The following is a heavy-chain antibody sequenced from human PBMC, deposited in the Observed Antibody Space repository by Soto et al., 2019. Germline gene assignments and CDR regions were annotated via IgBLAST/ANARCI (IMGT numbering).Heavy chain of an antibody. CDR3: ARGTRPDTRFGESIFDF. J-gene: IGHJ4*02. CDR2: LSHSGGT. V-gene: IGHV4-31*03. Sequence: QVQLQESGPGLVKPSQTLSLTCTVSGASIGSGTYYWHWIRQHPGKGLEWIGWLSHSGGTYYNPSLRSRMTKSVATPKDQFSLRLTSVTAADTAVYYCARGTRPDTRFGESIFDFWGQGTLVTVSS. CDR1: GASIGSGTYY. D-gene: IGHD3-10*01.